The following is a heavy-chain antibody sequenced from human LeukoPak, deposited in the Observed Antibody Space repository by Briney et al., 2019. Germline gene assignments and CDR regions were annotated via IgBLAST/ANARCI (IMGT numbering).Heavy chain of an antibody. D-gene: IGHD3-22*01. CDR3: ARFLIVDSSGYRPLGAFDI. V-gene: IGHV4-4*07. CDR1: GGSISSYY. J-gene: IGHJ3*02. CDR2: IYTSGST. Sequence: PSETLSLTCTVSGGSISSYYWSWIRQPAGKGLEWIGRIYTSGSTNYNPSLKSRVTMSEDTSKNQFSLKVSSVTAADTAVYYCARFLIVDSSGYRPLGAFDIWGQGTMVTVSS.